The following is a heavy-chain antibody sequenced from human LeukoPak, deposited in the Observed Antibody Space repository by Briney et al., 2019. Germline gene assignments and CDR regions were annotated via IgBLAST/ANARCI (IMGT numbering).Heavy chain of an antibody. CDR3: ARSGIEDIVLMVYAHFDY. V-gene: IGHV4-34*01. CDR1: GGSFSGYY. D-gene: IGHD2-8*01. Sequence: SETLSLTCAVYGGSFSGYYWSWLRQPPGKGLEWIGEINHSGSTNYNPSLKSRVTISVDTSKNQFSLTLSSVTAADTAVYYCARSGIEDIVLMVYAHFDYWGQGTLVTVSS. CDR2: INHSGST. J-gene: IGHJ4*02.